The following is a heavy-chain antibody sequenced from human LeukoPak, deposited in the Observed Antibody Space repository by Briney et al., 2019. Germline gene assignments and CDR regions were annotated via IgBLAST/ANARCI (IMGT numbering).Heavy chain of an antibody. CDR3: ATGGIAAAAADY. D-gene: IGHD6-13*01. CDR2: VDPEDGET. V-gene: IGHV1-69-2*01. CDR1: GYTFTDYY. Sequence: ASVKVSCKASGYTFTDYYMHWVQQAPGKGLEWMGRVDPEDGETIYAEKFQGRVTITADTSTDTAYMELGSLRSEDTAVYYCATGGIAAAAADYWGQGTLVTVSS. J-gene: IGHJ4*02.